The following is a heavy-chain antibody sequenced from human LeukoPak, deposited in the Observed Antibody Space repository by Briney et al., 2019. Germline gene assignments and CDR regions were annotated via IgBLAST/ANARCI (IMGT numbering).Heavy chain of an antibody. CDR1: GFTFSSYA. J-gene: IGHJ4*02. CDR2: ISYDGSNK. V-gene: IGHV3-30*04. Sequence: LRLSCAASGFTFSSYAMHWVRQAPGKGLEWVAVISYDGSNKYYADSVKGRFTISRDNSKGTVSLQMNSLRPEDTAVYYCARDLHCSGGSCYSGLHYWGQGTLVTVSS. D-gene: IGHD2-15*01. CDR3: ARDLHCSGGSCYSGLHY.